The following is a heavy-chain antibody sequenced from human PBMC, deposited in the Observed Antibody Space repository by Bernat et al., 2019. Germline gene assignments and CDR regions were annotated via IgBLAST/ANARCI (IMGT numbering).Heavy chain of an antibody. CDR2: IYYSGST. J-gene: IGHJ4*02. Sequence: QVQLQESGPGLVKPSQTLSLTCTVSGGSISSGGYYWSWIRQHPGKGLEWIGYIYYSGSTYYNPSLKSRVTISVDTSKNQFSLKLSSVTAADTAVYYCARGIKYYDFWSGYSPLFDYWGQGTLVTVSS. D-gene: IGHD3-3*01. CDR3: ARGIKYYDFWSGYSPLFDY. CDR1: GGSISSGGYY. V-gene: IGHV4-31*03.